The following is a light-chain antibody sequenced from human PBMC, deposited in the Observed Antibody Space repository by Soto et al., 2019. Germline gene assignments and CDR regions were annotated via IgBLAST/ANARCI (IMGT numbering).Light chain of an antibody. Sequence: EIVLTQSPATLSLSPGERATLSCRTSQSVGRNLAWYQQKAGQAPRLLMYDTSNRATGIPARFSGSGSGTDFTLTISTLGPEDFGVYYCQTRSNWPLTFGGGTKVEIK. V-gene: IGKV3-11*01. J-gene: IGKJ4*01. CDR3: QTRSNWPLT. CDR1: QSVGRN. CDR2: DTS.